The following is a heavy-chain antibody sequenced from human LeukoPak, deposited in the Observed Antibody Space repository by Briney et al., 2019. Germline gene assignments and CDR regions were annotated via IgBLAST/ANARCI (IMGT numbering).Heavy chain of an antibody. J-gene: IGHJ4*02. CDR3: ARETSGSAGY. D-gene: IGHD5-12*01. CDR1: GFTVSSDY. V-gene: IGHV3-53*01. CDR2: IYCSGST. Sequence: TGGSLRLSCAASGFTVSSDYMSWARQAPGKGLEWVSVIYCSGSTYYTDSVKGRFTISRDNSKNTLYLQMDSLRAGDTAVYYCARETSGSAGYWGQGTLVTVSS.